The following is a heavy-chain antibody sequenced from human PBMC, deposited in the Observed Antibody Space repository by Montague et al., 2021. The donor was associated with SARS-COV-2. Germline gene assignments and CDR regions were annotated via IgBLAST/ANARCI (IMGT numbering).Heavy chain of an antibody. CDR2: ISISGGHT. CDR1: GFTFSSYA. D-gene: IGHD4-23*01. Sequence: SLRLSCAASGFTFSSYAMSWVRQAPGKGLEWVSGISISGGHTYYADSVKGRSTISRDNSKNTLYLQMNSLGAEDTAVYYCAKDRGGNSDWYFDLWGRGTLVIGSS. CDR3: AKDRGGNSDWYFDL. J-gene: IGHJ2*01. V-gene: IGHV3-23*01.